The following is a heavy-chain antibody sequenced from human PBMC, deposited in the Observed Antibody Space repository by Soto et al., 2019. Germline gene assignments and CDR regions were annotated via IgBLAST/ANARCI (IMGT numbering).Heavy chain of an antibody. CDR2: ISGSGANT. J-gene: IGHJ4*02. V-gene: IGHV3-23*01. CDR3: AGSTNWGLYYLDY. Sequence: PGGSLRLSCVASGLTFRNYAMNWVRQAPGKGLELVSPISGSGANTFYIDSVKGRFTISRDNSKNTLYLQMNSLRAEDTAVYFCAGSTNWGLYYLDYWGLGTLVTVSS. CDR1: GLTFRNYA. D-gene: IGHD7-27*01.